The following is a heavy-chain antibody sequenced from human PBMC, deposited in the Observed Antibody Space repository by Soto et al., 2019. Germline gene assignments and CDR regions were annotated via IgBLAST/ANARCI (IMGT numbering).Heavy chain of an antibody. J-gene: IGHJ4*02. V-gene: IGHV4-4*02. CDR3: ARDIAAVAATGDY. Sequence: PSETLSLTCAVSGGSISSSNWWEWVRQPPGKGLAWIGEIYHSGSTNYNPSPKSRVTISVDKSKNQVSLKLSSVTAADTAVYYCARDIAAVAATGDYWGQGTLVTVSS. CDR2: IYHSGST. D-gene: IGHD6-19*01. CDR1: GGSISSSNW.